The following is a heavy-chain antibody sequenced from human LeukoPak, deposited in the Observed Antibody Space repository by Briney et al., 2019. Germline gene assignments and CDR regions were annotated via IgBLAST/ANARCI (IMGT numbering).Heavy chain of an antibody. CDR2: INHSGST. CDR1: GGSIRSSTYY. D-gene: IGHD3-10*01. CDR3: ARRVYGSGGAFDI. V-gene: IGHV4-39*01. Sequence: SETLSLTCSVSGGSIRSSTYYWNWIRQPPGKGLEWIGEINHSGSTNYNPSLKSRVTISVDTSKNQFSLKLSSVTAADTAVYYCARRVYGSGGAFDIWGQGTMVTASS. J-gene: IGHJ3*02.